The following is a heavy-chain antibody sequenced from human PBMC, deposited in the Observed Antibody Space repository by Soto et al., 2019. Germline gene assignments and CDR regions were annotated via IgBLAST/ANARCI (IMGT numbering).Heavy chain of an antibody. CDR3: AKDLSGYYHDDASDI. J-gene: IGHJ3*02. CDR2: ISWNSGSI. D-gene: IGHD3-22*01. CDR1: GFTFDDYA. Sequence: SGGSLRLSCAASGFTFDDYAMHWVRQAPGKGLEWVSGISWNSGSIGYADSVKGRLTISRDNAKNSLYLQMNSLRAEDTALYYCAKDLSGYYHDDASDIWGQGTMVTVSS. V-gene: IGHV3-9*01.